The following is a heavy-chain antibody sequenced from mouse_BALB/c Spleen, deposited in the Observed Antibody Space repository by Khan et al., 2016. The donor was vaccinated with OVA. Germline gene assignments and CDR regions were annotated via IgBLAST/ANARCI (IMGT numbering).Heavy chain of an antibody. CDR3: TRNSCRYDFTY. Sequence: QVRLQQSGPGLVQPSQSLSITCTVSGFSLITYGVHWVRQSPGKGLEWLGVIWSDGSTDYNAAFISRLSITKDNSKSQVFFKLNSLQADDTAIYYCTRNSCRYDFTYWGRGTLVTVSA. J-gene: IGHJ3*01. D-gene: IGHD2-12*01. V-gene: IGHV2-2*01. CDR1: GFSLITYG. CDR2: IWSDGST.